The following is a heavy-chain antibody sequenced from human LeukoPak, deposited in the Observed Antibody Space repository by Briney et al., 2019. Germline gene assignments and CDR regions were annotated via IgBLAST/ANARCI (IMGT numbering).Heavy chain of an antibody. CDR3: ATAPRYYYDNTDYRSYWYFDL. CDR1: GYTFTGYY. Sequence: ASVKVSCKASGYTFTGYYMRWVRQAPGQGLEWMGWINPNSGGTNYAQKFQGRVTMTEDTSTDTAYMELSSLRSEDTAVYYCATAPRYYYDNTDYRSYWYFDLWGRGTLVTVSS. V-gene: IGHV1-2*02. J-gene: IGHJ2*01. CDR2: INPNSGGT. D-gene: IGHD3-22*01.